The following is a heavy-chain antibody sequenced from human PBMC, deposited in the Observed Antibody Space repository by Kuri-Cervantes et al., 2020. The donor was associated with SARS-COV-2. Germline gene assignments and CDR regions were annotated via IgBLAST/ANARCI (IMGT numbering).Heavy chain of an antibody. V-gene: IGHV4-34*01. J-gene: IGHJ4*02. CDR3: ARLSLAASKTWYFDY. D-gene: IGHD6-13*01. CDR2: IYYSGST. CDR1: GGSFSGYY. Sequence: SETLSLTCAVYGGSFSGYYWSWIRQPPGKGLEWIGSIYYSGSTYYNPSLKSRVTISVDTSKNQFSLKLSSVTAADTAVYYCARLSLAASKTWYFDYWGQGTLVTVSS.